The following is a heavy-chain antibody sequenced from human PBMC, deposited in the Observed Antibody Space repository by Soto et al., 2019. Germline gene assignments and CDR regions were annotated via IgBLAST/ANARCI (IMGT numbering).Heavy chain of an antibody. D-gene: IGHD6-19*01. CDR2: IYWDDDK. CDR1: GFSLSSTRMA. V-gene: IGHV2-5*02. CDR3: AHIGVAGLGYYFYY. J-gene: IGHJ4*02. Sequence: QITLKESGPTLVKPTQTLTLTCTFSGFSLSSTRMAVGWIRQPPGKALEWLALIYWDDDKRYSPFLKSRLTIPQDTSKNPVVLKIANMDPVDTARYYCAHIGVAGLGYYFYYWGQGTLVTLSS.